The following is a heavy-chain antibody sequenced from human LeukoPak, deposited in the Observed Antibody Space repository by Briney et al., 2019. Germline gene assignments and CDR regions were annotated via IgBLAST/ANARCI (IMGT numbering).Heavy chain of an antibody. CDR1: GGSISSGGYY. J-gene: IGHJ4*02. D-gene: IGHD3-22*01. V-gene: IGHV4-61*08. CDR3: ARDGLGGYYYSFDY. Sequence: SETLSLTCTVSGGSISSGGYYWSWIRQPPGKGLEWIGYIYYSGSTNYNPSLKSRVTISVDTSKNQFSLKLSSVTAADTAVYYCARDGLGGYYYSFDYWGQGTLVTVSS. CDR2: IYYSGST.